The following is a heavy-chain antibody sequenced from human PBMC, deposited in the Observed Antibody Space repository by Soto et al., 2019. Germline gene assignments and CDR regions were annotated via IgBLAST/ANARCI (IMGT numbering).Heavy chain of an antibody. V-gene: IGHV1-18*01. CDR3: ARCSSSSPYYYYGMDV. Sequence: ASVQVSWKASGYSFTSFGFNWVRQAPGQGLEWMGWISVYNGDTNYVQKFQGRVTMTTDTSTSTAYMELRSLRSDDTAVYYCARCSSSSPYYYYGMDVWGQGTTVTVSS. CDR1: GYSFTSFG. CDR2: ISVYNGDT. D-gene: IGHD6-6*01. J-gene: IGHJ6*02.